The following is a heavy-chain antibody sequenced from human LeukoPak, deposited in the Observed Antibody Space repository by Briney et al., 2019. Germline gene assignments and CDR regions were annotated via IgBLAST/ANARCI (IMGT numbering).Heavy chain of an antibody. Sequence: GGSLRLSCAASGFTFSSYSMNWVRQAPGKGLEWVSSISSSSSYIYYADSVKGRFTISRDNAKNSLYLQMNSLRAEDTAVYYCASTGYSSSWYGVAFDYRGQGTLVTVSS. CDR1: GFTFSSYS. V-gene: IGHV3-21*01. J-gene: IGHJ4*02. CDR3: ASTGYSSSWYGVAFDY. D-gene: IGHD6-13*01. CDR2: ISSSSSYI.